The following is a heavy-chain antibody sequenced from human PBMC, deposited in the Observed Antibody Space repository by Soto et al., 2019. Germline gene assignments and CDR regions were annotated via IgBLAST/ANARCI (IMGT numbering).Heavy chain of an antibody. CDR1: GFTFSNAW. Sequence: PGGSLRLSCAASGFTFSNAWMNWVRQAPGKGLEWVGRIKSKTDGGTTDYAAPVKGRFTISRDDSKNTLYLQMNSLKTEDTAVYYCTTGVGRNSYEVYYYYYYGMDVWGQGTTVTVSS. CDR3: TTGVGRNSYEVYYYYYYGMDV. D-gene: IGHD3-3*01. V-gene: IGHV3-15*07. CDR2: IKSKTDGGTT. J-gene: IGHJ6*02.